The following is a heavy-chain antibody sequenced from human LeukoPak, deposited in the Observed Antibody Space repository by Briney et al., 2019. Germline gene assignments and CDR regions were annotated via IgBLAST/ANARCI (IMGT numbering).Heavy chain of an antibody. CDR1: GYTFTSYG. V-gene: IGHV1-18*01. Sequence: ASVKVSCKASGYTFTSYGISWVRQAPGPGLEWMGWISAYNGNTNYAQKLQGRVTMTTDTSTSTAYMELRSLRSDDTAVHYCARVGVEDIVVVPAAAPGVYYFDYWGQGTLVTVSS. J-gene: IGHJ4*02. CDR2: ISAYNGNT. CDR3: ARVGVEDIVVVPAAAPGVYYFDY. D-gene: IGHD2-2*01.